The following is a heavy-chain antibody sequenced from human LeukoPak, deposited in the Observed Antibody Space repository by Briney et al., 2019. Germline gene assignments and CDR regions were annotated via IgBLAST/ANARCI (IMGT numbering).Heavy chain of an antibody. CDR1: GFTFSSYA. CDR3: ATYSGWYAKYYFDY. V-gene: IGHV3-23*01. Sequence: GGSLRLSCAASGFTFSSYAMSWVRQAPGKGLEWVSAISGRGDSTHYADSVKGRFSISRDNSKNTLYLQMDSLRAEDTAVYYCATYSGWYAKYYFDYWGQGTLVTVSS. CDR2: ISGRGDST. J-gene: IGHJ4*02. D-gene: IGHD6-19*01.